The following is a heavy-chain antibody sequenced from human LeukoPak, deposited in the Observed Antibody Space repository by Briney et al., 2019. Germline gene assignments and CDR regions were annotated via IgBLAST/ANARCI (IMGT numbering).Heavy chain of an antibody. CDR3: TTARATIEVDY. CDR1: GFTVSSNY. V-gene: IGHV3-66*01. Sequence: PGGSLRLSCAASGFTVSSNYMTWVRQAPGKGLEWVSVIYSGGDTYYADSVKGRFTISRDDSKNTLYLQMNSLKTEDTAMYYCTTARATIEVDYWGQGTLVTVSS. D-gene: IGHD5-12*01. CDR2: IYSGGDT. J-gene: IGHJ4*02.